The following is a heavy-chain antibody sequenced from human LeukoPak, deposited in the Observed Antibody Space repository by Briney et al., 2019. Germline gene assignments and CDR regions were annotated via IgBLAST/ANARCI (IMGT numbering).Heavy chain of an antibody. D-gene: IGHD2-21*02. Sequence: PGESLKISCKASGYSFSTYWIGWVRQKPGKGLEWMGIIYSRDSAIRSSPSFQGQVTFSVDKSISTAYLQWPSLKASDTAVYYCARRTYCGGDCYSPFDFWGQGTLVTVSS. J-gene: IGHJ4*02. V-gene: IGHV5-51*03. CDR2: IYSRDSAI. CDR3: ARRTYCGGDCYSPFDF. CDR1: GYSFSTYW.